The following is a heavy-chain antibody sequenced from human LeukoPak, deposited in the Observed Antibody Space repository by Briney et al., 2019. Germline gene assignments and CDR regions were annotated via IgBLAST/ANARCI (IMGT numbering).Heavy chain of an antibody. J-gene: IGHJ6*02. D-gene: IGHD3-22*01. CDR3: ARVSPLITMIVVTKNYGMDV. V-gene: IGHV3-21*01. CDR2: ISSSSSYI. Sequence: GGSLRLSCAASGFTFSSYSMNWVRQAPGKGLEWVSSISSSSSYIYYADSVKGRFTISRDNAKNSLYLQMNSLRAEDTAVYYCARVSPLITMIVVTKNYGMDVWGQGTTVTVSS. CDR1: GFTFSSYS.